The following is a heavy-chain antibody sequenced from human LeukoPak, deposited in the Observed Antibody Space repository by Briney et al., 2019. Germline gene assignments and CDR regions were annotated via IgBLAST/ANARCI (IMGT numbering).Heavy chain of an antibody. CDR2: TYYRSKFYN. D-gene: IGHD6-19*01. V-gene: IGHV6-1*01. CDR3: VRGQWNSIYYFDS. Sequence: SQTLSLTCAISGDSVSRSNAGWNWIRQSPSRGLEWLGRTYYRSKFYNDYAVSVQSRITIDPDTSRNQFSLQLYSVTPEDTAIYYCVRGQWNSIYYFDSWGQGTLVTVSS. J-gene: IGHJ4*02. CDR1: GDSVSRSNAG.